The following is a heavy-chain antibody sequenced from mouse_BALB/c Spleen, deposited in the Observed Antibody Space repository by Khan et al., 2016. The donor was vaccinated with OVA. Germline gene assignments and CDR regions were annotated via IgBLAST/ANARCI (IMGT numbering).Heavy chain of an antibody. J-gene: IGHJ3*01. CDR2: INTGGAYT. CDR3: TSIAYYYSSEGFTY. D-gene: IGHD1-1*01. CDR1: GFTFSTYG. Sequence: EVELVESGGDFVRPGGSLKLSCAASGFTFSTYGMSWVRQTPDKRLEWVATINTGGAYTYYPDSAKGRFTISRDNAKNTLYLQLSSLKSEDTAIYYDTSIAYYYSSEGFTYWGQGTLVTVSA. V-gene: IGHV5-6*01.